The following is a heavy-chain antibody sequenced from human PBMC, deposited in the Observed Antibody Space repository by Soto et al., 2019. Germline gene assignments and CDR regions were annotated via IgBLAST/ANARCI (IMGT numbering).Heavy chain of an antibody. CDR1: AFSFTNAW. V-gene: IGHV3-15*01. CDR3: STGRSTYGLDS. D-gene: IGHD5-18*01. Sequence: VGSLRLSCGASAFSFTNAWMSWVRQAPGKGLEWVGRIKSITDGGTTDYAAPVKGRFTISRDDSNNTLYLQMNSLKTEDTAVYYCSTGRSTYGLDSWGQGTLVTVYS. J-gene: IGHJ4*02. CDR2: IKSITDGGTT.